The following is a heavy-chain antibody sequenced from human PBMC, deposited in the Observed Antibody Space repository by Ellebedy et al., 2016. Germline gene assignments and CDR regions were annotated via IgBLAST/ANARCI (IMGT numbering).Heavy chain of an antibody. Sequence: GESLKISCAASGFTFNIAGMTWVRQAPGKGLEWVATIKQDGSEKYYVDSVKGRFTISRDNAKNSLYLQMDSLRVEDTAVYYCARGSTVTMKRVIDYWGQGTLVTVSS. CDR1: GFTFNIAG. J-gene: IGHJ4*02. CDR2: IKQDGSEK. CDR3: ARGSTVTMKRVIDY. D-gene: IGHD4-17*01. V-gene: IGHV3-7*03.